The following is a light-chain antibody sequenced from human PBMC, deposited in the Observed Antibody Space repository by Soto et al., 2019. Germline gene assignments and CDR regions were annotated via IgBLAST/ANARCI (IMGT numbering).Light chain of an antibody. CDR2: EAS. CDR1: QSISSW. Sequence: DIQMTQSPSTLSASVGDRVTITCRASQSISSWLAWYQQKPGEAPKLLIHEASRLETGVPSRFSGSESGTEFTLTISGLHAEDSATYYCQQYTNFPPTFGGGAKVDIK. J-gene: IGKJ4*01. CDR3: QQYTNFPPT. V-gene: IGKV1-5*01.